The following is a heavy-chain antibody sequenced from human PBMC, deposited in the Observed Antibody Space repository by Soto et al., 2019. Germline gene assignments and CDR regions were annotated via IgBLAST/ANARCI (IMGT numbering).Heavy chain of an antibody. J-gene: IGHJ6*02. Sequence: QVQLVQSGAEVKKPGASVKVSCKASGYTFTSYDINWVRQATGQGLEWMGWMNTNSANTGYAQKFQGRVTMTRDTSIGIACRELSSLRSENTAVYYCAREGVRGMDVWGQGTTVTVSS. V-gene: IGHV1-8*01. D-gene: IGHD3-16*01. CDR2: MNTNSANT. CDR1: GYTFTSYD. CDR3: AREGVRGMDV.